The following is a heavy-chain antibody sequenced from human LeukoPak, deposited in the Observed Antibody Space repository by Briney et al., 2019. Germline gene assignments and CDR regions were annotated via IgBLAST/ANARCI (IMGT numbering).Heavy chain of an antibody. CDR3: ARLLRWSDY. CDR1: GGSFRGYY. V-gene: IGHV4-34*01. CDR2: INHSGST. Sequence: KSSETLSLTCAVYGGSFRGYYWSWIRQPPGKGLEWIGEINHSGSTNYNPSLKSRVTISVDTSKNQFSLKLSSVTAADTAVYYCARLLRWSDYWGQGTLVTVSS. D-gene: IGHD4-23*01. J-gene: IGHJ4*02.